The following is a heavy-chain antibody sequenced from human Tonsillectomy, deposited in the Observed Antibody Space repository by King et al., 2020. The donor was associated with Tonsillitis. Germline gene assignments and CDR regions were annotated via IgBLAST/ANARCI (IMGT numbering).Heavy chain of an antibody. J-gene: IGHJ2*01. Sequence: QLVQSGAEVKKPGASVKVSCKASGYTFTSYHMHWVRQAPGQGLEWMGIINPSAGSTSNAQKFQGRVTMTRDTSTSTVYMELSSLRSEDTAVYYCARSETGYWYFDHWGRGTLVTVSS. CDR2: INPSAGST. V-gene: IGHV1-46*03. D-gene: IGHD3-9*01. CDR3: ARSETGYWYFDH. CDR1: GYTFTSYH.